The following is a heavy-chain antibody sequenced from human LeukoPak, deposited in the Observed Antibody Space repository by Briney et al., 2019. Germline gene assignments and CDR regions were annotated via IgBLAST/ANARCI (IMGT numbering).Heavy chain of an antibody. CDR2: MNKDGSEK. Sequence: GGSLRLSCAASGFILSNHWMTWVRQAPGKGPEWVANMNKDGSEKYYVDSVKGRFTISRDTAKNSLYLQMNNLRVEDTALHYCARNNDMDVWGQGTTVVVSS. CDR1: GFILSNHW. J-gene: IGHJ6*02. V-gene: IGHV3-7*03. D-gene: IGHD1/OR15-1a*01. CDR3: ARNNDMDV.